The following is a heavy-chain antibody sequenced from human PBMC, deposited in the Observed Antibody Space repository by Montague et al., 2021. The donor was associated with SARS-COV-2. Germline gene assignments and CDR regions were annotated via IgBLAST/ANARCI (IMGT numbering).Heavy chain of an antibody. CDR3: AIGAPTITMIVVVVTGAGWYFDL. CDR2: INHSGST. J-gene: IGHJ2*01. D-gene: IGHD3-22*01. V-gene: IGHV4-34*01. Sequence: SETLSLTCAVHGGSFSDYYWSWIRQAPGKGLEWIGEINHSGSTNYNPSLKSRVTISVDSSKNQFSLKLSSVTAADTAVYYCAIGAPTITMIVVVVTGAGWYFDLWGRGTLVSVSA. CDR1: GGSFSDYY.